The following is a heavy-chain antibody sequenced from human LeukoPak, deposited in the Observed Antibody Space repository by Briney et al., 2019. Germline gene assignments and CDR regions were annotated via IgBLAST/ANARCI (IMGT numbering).Heavy chain of an antibody. CDR2: INPSGGST. CDR1: GYTFNTYY. V-gene: IGHV1-46*02. Sequence: ASVKVSCKPSGYTFNTYYIHWVRLAPGQGLEWMGVINPSGGSTNYAEKFQGRVTMTRDTSTSTVYMELTSLRPEDTAVYYCARDPYGSGNYYTYFDNWGQGTLVTVSS. D-gene: IGHD3-10*01. CDR3: ARDPYGSGNYYTYFDN. J-gene: IGHJ4*02.